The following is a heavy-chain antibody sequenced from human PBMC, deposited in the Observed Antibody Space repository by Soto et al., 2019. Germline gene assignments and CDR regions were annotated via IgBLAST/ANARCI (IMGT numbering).Heavy chain of an antibody. CDR1: GYTFSKYD. V-gene: IGHV1-18*01. D-gene: IGHD3-3*01. CDR2: ISANSGRA. CDR3: VRQYYDFWTDFPDFDY. Sequence: ASVKVSCKTSGYTFSKYDISWVRQAPGQGLEWMGLISANSGRANYAQKLQGRVTMTTDTSTSTAYMELRSLRSDDTAVYYCVRQYYDFWTDFPDFDYWGQGTLVTVSS. J-gene: IGHJ4*02.